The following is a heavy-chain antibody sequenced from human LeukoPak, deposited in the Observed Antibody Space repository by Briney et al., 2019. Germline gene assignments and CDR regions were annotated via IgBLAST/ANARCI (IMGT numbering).Heavy chain of an antibody. V-gene: IGHV3-7*01. D-gene: IGHD6-13*01. CDR1: GFTVSSIY. Sequence: GGSLRLSCAASGFTVSSIYMSWVRQAPGKGLEWVVNIKQDGSEKYYVDSVKGRFTISRDNAKNSLYLQMNSLRAEDTAVYYCARSGASSSWYASDYFDYWGQGTLVTVSS. J-gene: IGHJ4*02. CDR2: IKQDGSEK. CDR3: ARSGASSSWYASDYFDY.